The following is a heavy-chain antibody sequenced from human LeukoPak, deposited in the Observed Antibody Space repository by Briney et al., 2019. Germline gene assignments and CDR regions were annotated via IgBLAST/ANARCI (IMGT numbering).Heavy chain of an antibody. D-gene: IGHD3-10*01. V-gene: IGHV3-23*01. CDR3: AKDLLYYYGSGSYGGTFDY. J-gene: IGHJ4*02. CDR2: ISGSGGST. Sequence: PGGSLRLSCAASGFTFSSYAMSWVRQAPGKGLEWVSAISGSGGSTYYADSVKGRFTISRDNSKNTLYLQMNSLRAEDTAVYYCAKDLLYYYGSGSYGGTFDYWGQGTLVTVSS. CDR1: GFTFSSYA.